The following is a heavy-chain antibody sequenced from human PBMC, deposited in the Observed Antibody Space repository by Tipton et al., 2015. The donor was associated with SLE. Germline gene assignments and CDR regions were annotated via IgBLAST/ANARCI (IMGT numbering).Heavy chain of an antibody. Sequence: SLRLSCAASGLTFSKNWMHWVRQAPGKGLVWVSQINRDGSTTNYADSVKGRFTISRDNAKNTVYLQMNSLRAEDTAVYFCANDKSYAMDVWDQGTTVTVSS. CDR3: ANDKSYAMDV. V-gene: IGHV3-74*01. CDR1: GLTFSKNW. D-gene: IGHD3-9*01. J-gene: IGHJ6*02. CDR2: INRDGSTT.